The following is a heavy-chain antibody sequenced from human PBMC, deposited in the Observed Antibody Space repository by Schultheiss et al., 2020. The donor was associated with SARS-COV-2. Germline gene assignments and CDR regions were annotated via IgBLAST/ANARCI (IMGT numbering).Heavy chain of an antibody. J-gene: IGHJ4*02. CDR1: GYTFTSYG. D-gene: IGHD2-2*01. V-gene: IGHV1-18*01. CDR2: ISAYNGNT. Sequence: GGSLRLSCKASGYTFTSYGISWVRQAPGQGLEWMGWISAYNGNTNYAQKLQGRVTMTTDTSTSTAYMELRSLRSDDTAVYYCARAVGGSRVVPAAIDYWGQGTLVTVSS. CDR3: ARAVGGSRVVPAAIDY.